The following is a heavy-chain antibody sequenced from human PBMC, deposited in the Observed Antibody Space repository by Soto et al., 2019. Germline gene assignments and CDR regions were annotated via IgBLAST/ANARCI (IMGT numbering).Heavy chain of an antibody. J-gene: IGHJ4*02. CDR2: IYWDGVE. Sequence: SGPTLVNPTQTLTLTCTISGFSLSTSGVGVGWIRQPPGKAPEWLALIYWDGVERYRPSLRSRLAITTDTSKNQVVLTMTSMDPVDTATYYCAHSPCSGGTCYLFDYWGQGALVTVSS. V-gene: IGHV2-5*02. CDR1: GFSLSTSGVG. D-gene: IGHD2-15*01. CDR3: AHSPCSGGTCYLFDY.